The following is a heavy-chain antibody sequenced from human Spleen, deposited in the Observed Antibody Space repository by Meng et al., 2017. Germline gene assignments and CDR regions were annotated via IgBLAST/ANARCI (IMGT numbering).Heavy chain of an antibody. CDR3: AIQGYYNSGSFDY. CDR1: GFSVSSSY. Sequence: GGSLRLSCAASGFSVSSSYMSWVRQAPGKGLEWVSVMYSGGSTYYADSVKGRFTVSRDNSKNTLYLHMDSLGAEDTAVYYCAIQGYYNSGSFDYWGQGTLVTVSS. J-gene: IGHJ4*02. CDR2: MYSGGST. D-gene: IGHD3-10*01. V-gene: IGHV3-53*01.